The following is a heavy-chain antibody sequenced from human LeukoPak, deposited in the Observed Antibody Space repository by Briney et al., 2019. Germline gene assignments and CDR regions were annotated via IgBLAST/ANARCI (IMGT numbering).Heavy chain of an antibody. CDR3: ATDLPTGFGSTAY. J-gene: IGHJ4*02. Sequence: WASVKVSCKASGNTFTNNFMHWVRQAPGQGLEWMGLINPSGSATTYPQKLQGRVTMTRDTSTNTVYMELSSLRSEDTAVYYCATDLPTGFGSTAYRGQGTLVTVSS. CDR2: INPSGSAT. CDR1: GNTFTNNF. D-gene: IGHD3-10*01. V-gene: IGHV1-46*01.